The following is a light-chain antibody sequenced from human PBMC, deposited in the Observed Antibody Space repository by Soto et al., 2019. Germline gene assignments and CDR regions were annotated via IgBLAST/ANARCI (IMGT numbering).Light chain of an antibody. J-gene: IGKJ2*01. Sequence: DIQMTQSPSSLSASVGDRVTITCRASQSISDDLNWYQQKPGKAPRLLIHRASTLHSGVPSKFSGSGSGADFTLTINSVQPEDFATYYCQQGHSYPYNFGQGTKLETK. CDR2: RAS. CDR1: QSISDD. CDR3: QQGHSYPYN. V-gene: IGKV1-39*01.